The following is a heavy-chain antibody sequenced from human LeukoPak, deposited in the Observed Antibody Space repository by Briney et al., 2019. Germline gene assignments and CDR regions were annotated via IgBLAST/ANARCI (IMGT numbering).Heavy chain of an antibody. V-gene: IGHV1-8*01. CDR3: ATYGSGGGYDPQDWGNWFDP. CDR2: MNPNSGNT. J-gene: IGHJ5*02. CDR1: GYTFTSYD. D-gene: IGHD5-12*01. Sequence: EASVKVSCKASGYTFTSYDINWVRQATGQGLEWMGWMNPNSGNTGYAQKFQGRVTMTEDTSTDTAYMELSSLRSEDTAVYYCATYGSGGGYDPQDWGNWFDPWGQGTLVTVSS.